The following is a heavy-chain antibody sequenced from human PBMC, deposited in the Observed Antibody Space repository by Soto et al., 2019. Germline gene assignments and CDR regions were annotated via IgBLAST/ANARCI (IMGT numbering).Heavy chain of an antibody. CDR3: ALAGGRHSGGIDY. D-gene: IGHD2-15*01. V-gene: IGHV1-69*01. CDR1: GGTFSSYS. CDR2: IIPIFGTA. J-gene: IGHJ4*02. Sequence: QVQLVQSGAAVKKPGSSVKVSCKASGGTFSSYSLNWVRQAPGQGLEWMGEIIPIFGTANYAQKFQGRVTITADDSTRTAAMGLSGLRSEDTAVYYCALAGGRHSGGIDYWGQGALVTVPS.